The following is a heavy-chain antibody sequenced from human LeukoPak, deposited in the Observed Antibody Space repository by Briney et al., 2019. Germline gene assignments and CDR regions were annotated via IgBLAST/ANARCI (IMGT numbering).Heavy chain of an antibody. J-gene: IGHJ6*02. CDR3: ARGGSSGWYGTNYYYYGMDV. Sequence: PSETLSLTCTVSGGSISGSSYYWGWIRQPPGKGLEWIGSIYYSGSTYYNPSLKSRVTISVDTSKNQFSLKLSSVTAADTAVYYCARGGSSGWYGTNYYYYGMDVWGQGTTVTVSS. CDR2: IYYSGST. CDR1: GGSISGSSYY. V-gene: IGHV4-39*02. D-gene: IGHD6-19*01.